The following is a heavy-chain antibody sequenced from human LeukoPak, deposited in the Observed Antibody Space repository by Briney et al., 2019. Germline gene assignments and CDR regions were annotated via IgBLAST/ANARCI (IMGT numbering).Heavy chain of an antibody. CDR1: GFTFDDYG. V-gene: IGHV3-20*04. CDR2: TNWNGRST. J-gene: IGHJ6*03. D-gene: IGHD4-17*01. Sequence: PGGSLRLSCAASGFTFDDYGMSWVRQAPGKGLEWVSGTNWNGRSTGYADSVKGRFTISRDNAKNSLYLQMNSLRAEDTALYYRARSGVDYGDYYYMDVWGKGTTVTVSS. CDR3: ARSGVDYGDYYYMDV.